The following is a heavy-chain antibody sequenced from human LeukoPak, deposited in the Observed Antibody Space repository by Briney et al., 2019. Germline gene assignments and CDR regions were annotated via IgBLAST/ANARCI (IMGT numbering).Heavy chain of an antibody. CDR1: GFTFSSYA. Sequence: GRSLRLSCAASGFTFSSYAMHWVRQAPGKGLEWVAVISYDGSNKYYADSVKGRFTISRDNSKNTLYLQMNSLRAEDTAVYYCARGAFVYRAAADTYFDYWGQGTLVTVSS. J-gene: IGHJ4*02. CDR2: ISYDGSNK. V-gene: IGHV3-30-3*01. D-gene: IGHD6-13*01. CDR3: ARGAFVYRAAADTYFDY.